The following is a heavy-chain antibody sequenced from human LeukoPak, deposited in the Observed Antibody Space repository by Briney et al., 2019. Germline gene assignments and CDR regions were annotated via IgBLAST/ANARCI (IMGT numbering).Heavy chain of an antibody. CDR2: TYTSRGT. V-gene: IGHV4-61*02. D-gene: IGHD3-3*01. Sequence: KTSETLSLTCPVPGRSISSGSYYWSWIRQPAGKGLQWLGRTYTSRGTNYNPSLKSRVTISVDTSKNQFSLKLSSVTAADTAVNYCARDVSADYDFWSGYPKNWFDPWGQGTLVTVSS. CDR3: ARDVSADYDFWSGYPKNWFDP. J-gene: IGHJ5*02. CDR1: GRSISSGSYY.